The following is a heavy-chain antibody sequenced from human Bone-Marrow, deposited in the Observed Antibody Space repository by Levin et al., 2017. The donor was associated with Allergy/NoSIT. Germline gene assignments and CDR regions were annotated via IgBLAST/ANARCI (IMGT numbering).Heavy chain of an antibody. CDR1: GFTFSIYS. CDR3: ARNWDTSQVTGWFDP. J-gene: IGHJ5*02. D-gene: IGHD5-18*01. Sequence: SCASSGFTFSIYSMNWVRQAPGKGLEWISFINSLSSSIYYADSVKGRFTISRDNAKNSLYLQMTGLRDEDTAVYYCARNWDTSQVTGWFDPWGQGTLVTVSS. CDR2: INSLSSSI. V-gene: IGHV3-48*02.